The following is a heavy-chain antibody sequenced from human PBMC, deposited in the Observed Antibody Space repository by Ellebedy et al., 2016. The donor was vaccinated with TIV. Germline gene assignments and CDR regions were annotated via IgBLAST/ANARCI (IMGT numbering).Heavy chain of an antibody. Sequence: GESLKISXAASGFTFSTYWMHWVRQAPGKGLVWVSRINSDGSSINYADSVKGRFTISRDNAKNTLYLQMNSLRGEDTAVYYCANEYCGRECYSLAHWGLGTLVTVSS. V-gene: IGHV3-74*01. CDR3: ANEYCGRECYSLAH. CDR1: GFTFSTYW. D-gene: IGHD2-21*01. J-gene: IGHJ4*02. CDR2: INSDGSSI.